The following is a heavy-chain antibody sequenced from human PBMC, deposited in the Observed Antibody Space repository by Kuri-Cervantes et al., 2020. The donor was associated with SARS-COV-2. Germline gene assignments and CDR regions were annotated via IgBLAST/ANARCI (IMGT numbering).Heavy chain of an antibody. Sequence: ESLKISCAVSGDSINNYNYYWAWIRQLPGKGLEWIGHIFHSGSPFYNPSLKSRLTMSVAIYENKFSLEVRSVTAADTAVYYCAKHDYGDYGTFDYWGQGTLVTVSS. J-gene: IGHJ4*02. CDR3: AKHDYGDYGTFDY. D-gene: IGHD4-17*01. CDR1: GDSINNYNYY. V-gene: IGHV4-39*01. CDR2: IFHSGSP.